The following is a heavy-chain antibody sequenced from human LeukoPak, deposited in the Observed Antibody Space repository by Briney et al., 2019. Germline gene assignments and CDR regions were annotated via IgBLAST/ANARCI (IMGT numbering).Heavy chain of an antibody. Sequence: SETLSLTCTISGGYITNNYWSWIRQPPGKGLEWIGYIYYSGSTNYNPSLKSRVTISVDTSKNQFSLKLSSVTAADTAVYYCARSVEGYCSGGSCYSYYYYMDVWGKGTTVTVSS. D-gene: IGHD2-15*01. CDR1: GGYITNNY. CDR2: IYYSGST. J-gene: IGHJ6*03. CDR3: ARSVEGYCSGGSCYSYYYYMDV. V-gene: IGHV4-59*01.